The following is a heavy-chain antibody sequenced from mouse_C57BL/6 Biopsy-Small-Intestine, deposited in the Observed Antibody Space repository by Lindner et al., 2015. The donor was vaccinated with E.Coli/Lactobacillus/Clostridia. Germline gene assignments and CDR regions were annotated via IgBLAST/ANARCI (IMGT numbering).Heavy chain of an antibody. J-gene: IGHJ3*01. Sequence: VQLQESGAELVKPGASVKLSCKASGYTFTEYTIHWVKQRSGQGLEWIGWFYPGSGSIKYNENFGDKATLTADKSSSTVYMELSRLTSEDSAVYFCARHEEAGLLGAWFAYWGQGTLVTVSA. V-gene: IGHV1-62-2*01. CDR2: FYPGSGSI. CDR3: ARHEEAGLLGAWFAY. D-gene: IGHD1-1*01. CDR1: GYTFTEYT.